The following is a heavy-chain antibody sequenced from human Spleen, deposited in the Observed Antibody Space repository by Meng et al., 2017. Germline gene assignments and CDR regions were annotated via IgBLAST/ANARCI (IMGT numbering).Heavy chain of an antibody. J-gene: IGHJ4*02. V-gene: IGHV1-2*06. CDR1: GYTFPDYW. CDR3: ARDEDISAAGKLFGDY. Sequence: VPLGQSGAEVKNPGASVKAPCKASGYTFPDYWLHWVRRAPGQGLEWMGRINPKSGDTHYAQRFQGRVTMTGDTSISTAYMELSGLRSDDTAMYYCARDEDISAAGKLFGDYWGQGTLVTVSS. CDR2: INPKSGDT. D-gene: IGHD6-13*01.